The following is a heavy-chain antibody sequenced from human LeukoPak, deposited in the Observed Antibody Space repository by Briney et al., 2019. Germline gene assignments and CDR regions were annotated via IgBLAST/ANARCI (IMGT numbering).Heavy chain of an antibody. CDR3: ARVKGVDYDSIPLDY. J-gene: IGHJ4*02. D-gene: IGHD3-22*01. V-gene: IGHV1-2*02. CDR2: INPNSGDT. Sequence: GASVKVSCKASGYIFTGYYMHWVRQAPGQGLEWMGWINPNSGDTNYAQKFQGRVTMTRDTSISTAYMELSRLRSDDTAVYYCARVKGVDYDSIPLDYWGQGTLVTVSS. CDR1: GYIFTGYY.